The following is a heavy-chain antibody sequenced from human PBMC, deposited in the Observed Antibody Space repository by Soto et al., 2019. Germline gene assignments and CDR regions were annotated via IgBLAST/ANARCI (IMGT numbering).Heavy chain of an antibody. CDR3: ARVGYSYGQYYFDY. Sequence: SETLSLTCSVSGGSISSYYWSWIRQPPGKGLEWIGYISYSGSTNYNPSLKSRVTISVDTSKNQFSLKLSSVTAADTAVYYCARVGYSYGQYYFDYWGQGTLVTVSS. CDR1: GGSISSYY. D-gene: IGHD5-18*01. J-gene: IGHJ4*02. V-gene: IGHV4-59*01. CDR2: ISYSGST.